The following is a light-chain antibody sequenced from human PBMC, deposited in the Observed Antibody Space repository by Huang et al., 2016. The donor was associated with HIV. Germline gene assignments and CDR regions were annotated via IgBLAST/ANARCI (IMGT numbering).Light chain of an antibody. CDR1: QSVGSN. V-gene: IGKV3-11*01. J-gene: IGKJ1*01. CDR3: QQRSNWPRT. Sequence: EIVLTQSLATLSLSPGERATLSCRASQSVGSNVAWYHRKPGQAPRRLICDASSRATGIPASCSGSGSGTDFTLTISSLEPEDVAVYYCQQRSNWPRTFGQGTKVGIK. CDR2: DAS.